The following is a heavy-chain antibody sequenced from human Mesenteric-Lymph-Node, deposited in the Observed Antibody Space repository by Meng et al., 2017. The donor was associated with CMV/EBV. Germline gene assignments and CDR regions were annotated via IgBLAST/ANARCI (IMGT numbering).Heavy chain of an antibody. D-gene: IGHD4-17*01. J-gene: IGHJ6*02. V-gene: IGHV4-61*01. CDR1: GGSVSSGNYY. Sequence: SETLSLTCTVSGGSVSSGNYYWSWIRQPPGKGLEWIGYIYYSGSTNYNPSLKGRVTMSVDTSKNQFSLKLSSVTAADTAVYYCARVWVTTSYYGMDVWGQGTTVTVSS. CDR2: IYYSGST. CDR3: ARVWVTTSYYGMDV.